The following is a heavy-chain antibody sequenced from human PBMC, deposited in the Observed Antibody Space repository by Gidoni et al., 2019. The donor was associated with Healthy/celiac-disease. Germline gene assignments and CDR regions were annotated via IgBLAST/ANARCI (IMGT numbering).Heavy chain of an antibody. V-gene: IGHV4-34*01. Sequence: QLQLQQWGAGLLKPSETLSLTCAVYGGSFSGYYWSWIRQPPGKGLEWIGEINHSGSTNYNPSLKSRVTISVDTSKNQFSLKLSSVTAADTAVYYCARGLNSSGWYSVFDYWGQGTLVTVSS. J-gene: IGHJ4*02. CDR1: GGSFSGYY. CDR2: INHSGST. CDR3: ARGLNSSGWYSVFDY. D-gene: IGHD6-19*01.